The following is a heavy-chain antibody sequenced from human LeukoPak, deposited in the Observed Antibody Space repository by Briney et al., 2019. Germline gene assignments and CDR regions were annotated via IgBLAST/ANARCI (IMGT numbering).Heavy chain of an antibody. Sequence: PSETLSLTCAVSGYSISSSYYWGWIQQPPGKGLEWIGSIYHSGSTYYSPSLKSRVTISIDTSKNQFSLKLSSGTAADTAVYYCARHSETILGSVDYWGQGTLVTVSS. D-gene: IGHD3-3*01. CDR2: IYHSGST. CDR3: ARHSETILGSVDY. CDR1: GYSISSSYY. J-gene: IGHJ4*02. V-gene: IGHV4-38-2*01.